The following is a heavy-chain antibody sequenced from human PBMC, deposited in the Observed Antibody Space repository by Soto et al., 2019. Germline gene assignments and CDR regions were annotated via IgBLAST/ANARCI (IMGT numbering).Heavy chain of an antibody. Sequence: GSLRLSCAASGFTFINYDMNWVRQAPGKGLEWVSYISSRSSTIYYADSVRGRFTISRDNAKNSLYLQMNSLRDEDTAMYYCARDCGKGYGMDVWGQGTTVTVSS. D-gene: IGHD2-21*01. V-gene: IGHV3-48*02. J-gene: IGHJ6*02. CDR2: ISSRSSTI. CDR3: ARDCGKGYGMDV. CDR1: GFTFINYD.